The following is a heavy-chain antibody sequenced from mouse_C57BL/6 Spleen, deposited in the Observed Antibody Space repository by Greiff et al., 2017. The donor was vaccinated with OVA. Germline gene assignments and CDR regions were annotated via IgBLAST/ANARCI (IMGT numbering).Heavy chain of an antibody. CDR2: IWGVGST. Sequence: VKLVESGPGLVAPSQSLSITCTVSGFSLTSYGVDWVRQSPGKGLEWLGVIWGVGSTNYNSALKSRLSISKDNSKSQVFLKMNSLQTDDTAMYYCARTYYGSSQENAMDYWGQGTSVTVSS. V-gene: IGHV2-6*01. J-gene: IGHJ4*01. D-gene: IGHD1-1*01. CDR3: ARTYYGSSQENAMDY. CDR1: GFSLTSYG.